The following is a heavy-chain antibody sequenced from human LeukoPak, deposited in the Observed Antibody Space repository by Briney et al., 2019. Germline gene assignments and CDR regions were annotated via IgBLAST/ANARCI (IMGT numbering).Heavy chain of an antibody. J-gene: IGHJ4*02. CDR2: IYYSGNT. CDR1: GASMSSNY. D-gene: IGHD3-22*01. CDR3: ASASDTGGYCNL. Sequence: SETLSLTCTVSGASMSSNYWSWIRQPPGRGLEWIGYIYYSGNTNSSPSLGSRVTMSLDASKNQFSLKLSSVTAADTAVYYCASASDTGGYCNLWGQGSLVTVSS. V-gene: IGHV4-59*12.